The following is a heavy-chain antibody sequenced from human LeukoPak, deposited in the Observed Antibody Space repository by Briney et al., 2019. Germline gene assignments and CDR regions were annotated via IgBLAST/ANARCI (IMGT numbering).Heavy chain of an antibody. CDR1: GGSISSSSYY. CDR3: ARDMGYDFWSGYYGRYYYYYYMDV. J-gene: IGHJ6*03. D-gene: IGHD3-3*01. CDR2: IYYSGST. Sequence: NPSETLSLTCTVSGGSISSSSYYWGWIRQPPGKGLEWIGSIYYSGSTYYNPSLKSRVTISVDTSKNQFSLKLSSVTAADTAVYYCARDMGYDFWSGYYGRYYYYYYMDVWGKGTTVTVSS. V-gene: IGHV4-39*02.